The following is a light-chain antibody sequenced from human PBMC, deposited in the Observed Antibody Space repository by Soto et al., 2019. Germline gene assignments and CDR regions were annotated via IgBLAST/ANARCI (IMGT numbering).Light chain of an antibody. V-gene: IGKV3-20*01. CDR2: GAS. CDR3: QQYGSSPYT. CDR1: QSFTSNY. J-gene: IGKJ2*01. Sequence: EIVLTQSPGTLSLSPGERALLYCRASQSFTSNYLAWYRHQPGQAPRLLTYGASSRATGIPDRFSGSGSGTDFTLIISGLEPEDSAVYYCQQYGSSPYTFGQGTKLEIK.